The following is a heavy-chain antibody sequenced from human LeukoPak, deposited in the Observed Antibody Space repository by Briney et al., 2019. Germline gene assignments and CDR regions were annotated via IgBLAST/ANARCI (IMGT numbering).Heavy chain of an antibody. CDR3: ARHMGATPYYYGMDV. Sequence: NPRGSLRLSCAASGFTFSDYYMSWIRQAPGKGLEWVSYISSSGSTIHYADSVKGRFTISRDNAKNSLYLQMNSLRAEDTAVYYCARHMGATPYYYGMDVWGQGTTVTVSS. V-gene: IGHV3-11*01. CDR2: ISSSGSTI. J-gene: IGHJ6*02. D-gene: IGHD1-26*01. CDR1: GFTFSDYY.